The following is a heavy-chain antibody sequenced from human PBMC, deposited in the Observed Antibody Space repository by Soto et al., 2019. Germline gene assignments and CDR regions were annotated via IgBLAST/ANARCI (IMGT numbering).Heavy chain of an antibody. V-gene: IGHV3-30*18. D-gene: IGHD3-10*01. CDR2: ISNDGSNE. Sequence: GGSLRLSCAGSGFTFRWFGMNWVRQAPGKGLEWVARISNDGSNEYYVDSVKGRFTISRDNSKNTLYLQMDSLRAEDTAVYYCAKGEVRGIIPSYFDYWGLGTLVAVSS. CDR3: AKGEVRGIIPSYFDY. CDR1: GFTFRWFG. J-gene: IGHJ4*02.